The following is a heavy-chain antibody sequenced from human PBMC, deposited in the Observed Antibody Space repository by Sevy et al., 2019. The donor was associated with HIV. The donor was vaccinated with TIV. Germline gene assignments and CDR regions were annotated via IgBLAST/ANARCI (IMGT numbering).Heavy chain of an antibody. CDR1: GYTLTKLS. J-gene: IGHJ4*02. Sequence: ASVKVSCKVSGYTLTKLSMYWVRQAPGKGLEWMGTFDPEDGETIYAQKFQGRVTMTEDTSIDTAYMELSSLRSEDTAVFYCAITKDYYDNSGYPFDYWGQGTLVTVSS. D-gene: IGHD3-22*01. CDR3: AITKDYYDNSGYPFDY. CDR2: FDPEDGET. V-gene: IGHV1-24*01.